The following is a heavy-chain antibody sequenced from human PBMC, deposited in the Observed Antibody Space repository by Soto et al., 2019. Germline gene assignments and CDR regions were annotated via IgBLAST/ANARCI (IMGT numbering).Heavy chain of an antibody. J-gene: IGHJ4*02. CDR1: GGSISSGGYY. D-gene: IGHD3-3*01. Sequence: SETLSLTCTVSGGSISSGGYYWSWIRQHPGKGLEWIGYIYYSGSTYYNPSLKSQVTISVDTSKNQFSLKLSSVTAADTAVYYCARALITIFGVVEEFDYWGQGTLVTVS. V-gene: IGHV4-31*01. CDR3: ARALITIFGVVEEFDY. CDR2: IYYSGST.